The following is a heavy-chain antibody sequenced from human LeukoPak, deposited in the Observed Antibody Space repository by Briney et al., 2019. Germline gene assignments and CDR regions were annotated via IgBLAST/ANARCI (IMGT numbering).Heavy chain of an antibody. CDR3: ARGESTSCYLCFGHLKDYYGMDV. CDR2: INPNSGGT. CDR1: GYTFTGYY. Sequence: GASVKVSCKASGYTFTGYYMHWVRQAPGQGLERMGWINPNSGGTNYAQKFQGRATMTRDTSISTAYMELSRLRSDDTAVYYCARGESTSCYLCFGHLKDYYGMDVWGQGTTVTVSS. D-gene: IGHD2-2*01. J-gene: IGHJ6*02. V-gene: IGHV1-2*02.